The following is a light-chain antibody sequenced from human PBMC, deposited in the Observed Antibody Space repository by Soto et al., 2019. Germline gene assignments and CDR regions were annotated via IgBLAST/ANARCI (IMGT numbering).Light chain of an antibody. V-gene: IGLV2-11*01. J-gene: IGLJ1*01. CDR1: SSDFGGYNY. CDR3: CSYAGTFYV. Sequence: QSALTQPRSVSGSPGQSVTISCTVTSSDFGGYNYVSWYQHHPGKAAKLMIYDVSERPSGVPARFSGSKSRNTASLTISGLQAEDEADYYCCSYAGTFYVFGTGTKVPVL. CDR2: DVS.